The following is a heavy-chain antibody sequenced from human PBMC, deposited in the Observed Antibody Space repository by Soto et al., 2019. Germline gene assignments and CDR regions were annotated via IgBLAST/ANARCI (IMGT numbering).Heavy chain of an antibody. CDR1: GFTFSTYD. CDR2: ISYDGSNK. D-gene: IGHD5-18*01. Sequence: QVQLVESGGGVVQPGRSLRLSCAASGFTFSTYDMHWVRQAPGKGLEWVAVISYDGSNKYYADSVKGRFTISRDNSKNTLYLQMNSLRAEDTAVYYCAKETYSYGSRYFYYWGQGTLVTVSS. V-gene: IGHV3-30*18. CDR3: AKETYSYGSRYFYY. J-gene: IGHJ4*02.